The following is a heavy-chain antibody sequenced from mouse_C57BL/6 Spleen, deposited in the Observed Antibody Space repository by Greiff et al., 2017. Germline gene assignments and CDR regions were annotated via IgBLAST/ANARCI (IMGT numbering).Heavy chain of an antibody. V-gene: IGHV1-82*01. Sequence: VQLQQSGPELVKPGASVKISCKASGYAFSSSWMNWVKQRPGKGLEWIGRIYPGDGDTNYNGKFKGKATLTADKSSSTAYMQLSSLTSEDSAVYFCARGIYYEYDGGDYYAMDYWGQGTSVTVSS. CDR3: ARGIYYEYDGGDYYAMDY. D-gene: IGHD2-4*01. J-gene: IGHJ4*01. CDR2: IYPGDGDT. CDR1: GYAFSSSW.